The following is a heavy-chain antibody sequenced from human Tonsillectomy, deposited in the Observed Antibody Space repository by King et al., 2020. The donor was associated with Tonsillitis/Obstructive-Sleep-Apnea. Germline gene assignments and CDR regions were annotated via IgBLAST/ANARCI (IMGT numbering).Heavy chain of an antibody. CDR2: IYYSGST. J-gene: IGHJ3*02. V-gene: IGHV4-31*03. Sequence: LQLQESGPGLVKPSQTLSLTCTVSGGSISSGGYYWSWIRQHPGKGLEWIGYIYYSGSTYYNPSLKSRVTISVDTSKNQFSLELSSVTAADTAVYYCTEGPAEGAFDIWGQGTMVTVSS. CDR3: TEGPAEGAFDI. CDR1: GGSISSGGYY.